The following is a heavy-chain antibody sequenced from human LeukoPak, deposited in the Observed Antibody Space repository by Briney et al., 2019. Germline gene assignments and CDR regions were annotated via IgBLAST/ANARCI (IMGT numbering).Heavy chain of an antibody. CDR2: ISAYNGNT. V-gene: IGHV1-18*01. CDR3: ARRPPAWQWEPRFGYYYYGMDV. D-gene: IGHD1-26*01. Sequence: GASVKVSCKASGYTFTNYGISWVRQAPGQGLEWMGWISAYNGNTNYAQKLQGRVTMTTDTSTSTAYMELRSLRSDDTAVYYCARRPPAWQWEPRFGYYYYGMDVWGQGTTVTVSS. J-gene: IGHJ6*02. CDR1: GYTFTNYG.